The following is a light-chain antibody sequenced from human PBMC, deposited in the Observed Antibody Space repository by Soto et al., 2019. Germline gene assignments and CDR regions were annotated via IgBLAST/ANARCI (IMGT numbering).Light chain of an antibody. CDR2: DND. CDR3: QAWDSSTEV. J-gene: IGLJ2*01. V-gene: IGLV1-51*01. CDR1: SSNIGNNY. Sequence: QSVLTQPPSVSAAPGQKVTISCSGSSSNIGNNYVSWYQQLPGTAPKLLISDNDKRPSGIPDRFSGSNSGNTATLTISGTQAMDEADYYCQAWDSSTEVFGGGTQLTVL.